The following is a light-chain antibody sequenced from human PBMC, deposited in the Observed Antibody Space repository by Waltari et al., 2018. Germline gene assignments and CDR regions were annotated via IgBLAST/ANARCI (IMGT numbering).Light chain of an antibody. Sequence: EIVLTQSPATLSFSPGESATLSCRASQTVRSFLAWYQQKPGQAPRLLIFDASSRAPGIPAKFRGSGSGTDFTLTVSNLEPEDFAVYYCLQRSNWPYTFGQGTRVEIK. CDR3: LQRSNWPYT. CDR1: QTVRSF. CDR2: DAS. V-gene: IGKV3-11*01. J-gene: IGKJ2*01.